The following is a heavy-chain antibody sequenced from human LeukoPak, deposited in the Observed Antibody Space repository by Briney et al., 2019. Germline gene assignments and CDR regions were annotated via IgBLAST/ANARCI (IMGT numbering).Heavy chain of an antibody. V-gene: IGHV4-59*01. CDR2: IYYSGST. CDR1: GGSISSYY. D-gene: IGHD6-19*01. CDR3: AREVAGTFDY. J-gene: IGHJ4*02. Sequence: SETLSLTCTVSGGSISSYYWSWIRQPPGKGLEWIGYIYYSGSTNYNPSLKSRVTISVDTSKNQFSLKLSSVTAADTAVYYCAREVAGTFDYWGQGTLVTVSS.